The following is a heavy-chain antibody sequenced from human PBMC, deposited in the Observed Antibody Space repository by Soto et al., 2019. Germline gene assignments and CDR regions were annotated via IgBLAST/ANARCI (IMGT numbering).Heavy chain of an antibody. CDR3: ARARITMIVVDYFDY. J-gene: IGHJ4*02. D-gene: IGHD3-22*01. CDR1: GGSISSGGYY. CDR2: IYYSGST. Sequence: PSETLSLTCTVSGGSISSGGYYWSWIRQHLGKGLEWIGYIYYSGSTYYNPSLKSRVTISVDTSKNQFSLKLSSVTAADTAVYYCARARITMIVVDYFDYWGQGTLVTVSS. V-gene: IGHV4-31*03.